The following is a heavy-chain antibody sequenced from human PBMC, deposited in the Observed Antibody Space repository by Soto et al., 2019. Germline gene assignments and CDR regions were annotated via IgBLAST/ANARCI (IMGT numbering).Heavy chain of an antibody. J-gene: IGHJ6*02. V-gene: IGHV5-51*01. D-gene: IGHD5-18*01. CDR3: ARHMVPCGYSYGCVRINYGMDV. CDR2: IYPGDSDT. CDR1: GYSFTSYW. Sequence: PGESLKISCKGSGYSFTSYWIGWVRQMPGKGLEWMGIIYPGDSDTRYSPSFQGQVTISADKSISTAYLQWSSLKASDTAMYYCARHMVPCGYSYGCVRINYGMDVWGQGTTVTVSS.